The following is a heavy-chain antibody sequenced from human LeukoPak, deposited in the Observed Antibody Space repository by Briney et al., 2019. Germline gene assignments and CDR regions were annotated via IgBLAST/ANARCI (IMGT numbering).Heavy chain of an antibody. Sequence: PSQTLSLTCTVSGGPISSGSYYWSWIRQPAGKGLEWIGRIYTSGSTNYNPSLKSRVTISVDTSKNQFSLKLSSVTAADTAVYYCARGDYSSGPGGWFDPWGQGTLVTVSS. D-gene: IGHD6-19*01. CDR1: GGPISSGSYY. J-gene: IGHJ5*02. V-gene: IGHV4-61*02. CDR3: ARGDYSSGPGGWFDP. CDR2: IYTSGST.